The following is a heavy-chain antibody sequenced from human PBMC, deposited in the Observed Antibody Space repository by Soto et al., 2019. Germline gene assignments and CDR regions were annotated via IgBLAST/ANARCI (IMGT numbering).Heavy chain of an antibody. Sequence: GASVKVSCKASGYTFTSYGISWVRQAPGQGLEWMGWISAYNGNTNYAQKLQGRVTMTTDTSTSTAYMELRSLRSDDTAVYYCARTGYCSGGSCYSDWLDPWGQGTLVTVSS. CDR1: GYTFTSYG. CDR2: ISAYNGNT. CDR3: ARTGYCSGGSCYSDWLDP. V-gene: IGHV1-18*01. J-gene: IGHJ5*02. D-gene: IGHD2-15*01.